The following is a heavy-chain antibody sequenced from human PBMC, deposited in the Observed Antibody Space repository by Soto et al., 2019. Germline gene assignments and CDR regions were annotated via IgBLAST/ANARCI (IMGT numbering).Heavy chain of an antibody. Sequence: ASVKVSCKASGGTFSSYAISWVRQAPGQGLEWMGGVIPIFGTANYAQKFQGRVTITADESTSTAYMELSSLRSEDTAVYYCASWDRRSGYDILTGYYISGMDVWGQGTTVTVSS. V-gene: IGHV1-69*13. CDR2: VIPIFGTA. J-gene: IGHJ6*02. CDR1: GGTFSSYA. CDR3: ASWDRRSGYDILTGYYISGMDV. D-gene: IGHD3-9*01.